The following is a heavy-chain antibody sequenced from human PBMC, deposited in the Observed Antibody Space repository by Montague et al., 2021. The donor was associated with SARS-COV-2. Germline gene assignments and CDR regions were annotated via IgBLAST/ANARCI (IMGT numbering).Heavy chain of an antibody. J-gene: IGHJ6*02. CDR2: IYRNGTT. Sequence: SETLSLTCTVSGYSISSGYYWCCLRPPPGKGLGWIGSIYRNGTTYYHSSPKRRVTISVDTSKNQFSLTLRSVTAADTAAYYCASASLSYDSDGATYGMDVWGQGTTVTVSS. CDR1: GYSISSGYY. CDR3: ASASLSYDSDGATYGMDV. V-gene: IGHV4-38-2*02. D-gene: IGHD1-1*01.